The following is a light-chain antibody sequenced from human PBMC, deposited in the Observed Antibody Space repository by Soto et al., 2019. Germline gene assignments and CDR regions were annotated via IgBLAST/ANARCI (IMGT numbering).Light chain of an antibody. J-gene: IGKJ1*01. V-gene: IGKV3-11*01. CDR2: EAS. CDR1: QSVSSS. CDR3: QQGSTWPWT. Sequence: EIVLTQSPATLSLSPGERATLSCRASQSVSSSLAWYQQKLDQAPRLLIYEASDRATGIPARFSGSGSGTDFTLIISSLEPEDFAVYYCQQGSTWPWTFGQGTKVEIK.